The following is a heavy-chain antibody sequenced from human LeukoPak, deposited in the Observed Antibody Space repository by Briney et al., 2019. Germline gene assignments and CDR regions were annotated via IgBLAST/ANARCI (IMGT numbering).Heavy chain of an antibody. V-gene: IGHV4-34*01. J-gene: IGHJ4*02. CDR3: ARKILGYCSGGSCYPYYFDY. CDR2: INHSGST. Sequence: SETLSLTCAVYGGSFSGYYWSWIRQPPGEGLEWIGEINHSGSTNYNPSLKSRVTISVDTSKNQFSLKLSSVTAADTAVYYCARKILGYCSGGSCYPYYFDYWGQGTLVTVSS. CDR1: GGSFSGYY. D-gene: IGHD2-15*01.